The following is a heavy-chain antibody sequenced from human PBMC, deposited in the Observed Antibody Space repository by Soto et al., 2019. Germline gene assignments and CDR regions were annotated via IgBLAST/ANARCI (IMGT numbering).Heavy chain of an antibody. CDR1: GFTFSSYA. J-gene: IGHJ6*02. D-gene: IGHD3-22*01. V-gene: IGHV3-23*01. CDR2: ISGSGGST. CDR3: AKDPKYYDSSGYPLSMDV. Sequence: PGGSLRLSCAASGFTFSSYAMSWVRQAPGKGLEWVSAISGSGGSTYYADSVKGRFTISRDNSKNTLYLQMNSLRAEDTAVYYCAKDPKYYDSSGYPLSMDVWGQGTTVTVSS.